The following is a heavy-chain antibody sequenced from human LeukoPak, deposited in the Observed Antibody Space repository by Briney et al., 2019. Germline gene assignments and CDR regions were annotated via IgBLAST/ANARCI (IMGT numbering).Heavy chain of an antibody. CDR2: ITTGDGNT. Sequence: GGSLRLSCTASGFTFSSYTMTWVRQAPGKGLKWVSTITTGDGNTYYADSVKGRFTVSRDDSKNTLYLQMNSLRAEDTAVYYCAKDGGLWVSAHWGDSWGRGTLVTVSS. V-gene: IGHV3-23*01. CDR3: AKDGGLWVSAHWGDS. D-gene: IGHD7-27*01. CDR1: GFTFSSYT. J-gene: IGHJ4*02.